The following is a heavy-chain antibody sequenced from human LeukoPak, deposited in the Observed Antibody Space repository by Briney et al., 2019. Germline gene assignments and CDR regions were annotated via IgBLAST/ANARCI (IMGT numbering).Heavy chain of an antibody. D-gene: IGHD2-2*02. CDR1: GGSISSGYYY. CDR2: MYTSGST. CDR3: TRSRERYCTSGSCYIDLQAR. V-gene: IGHV4-61*02. Sequence: MSSETLSLTCTVSGGSISSGYYYWIWIRQPAGKGLEWIGRMYTSGSTEYKPSLNSRVTISVDTSKNQFSLKQSSVTAADTAVYYCTRSRERYCTSGSCYIDLQARWGQGTLVTVSS. J-gene: IGHJ4*02.